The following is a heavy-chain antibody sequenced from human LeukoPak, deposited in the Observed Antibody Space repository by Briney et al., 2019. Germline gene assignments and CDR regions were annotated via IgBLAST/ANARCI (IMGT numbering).Heavy chain of an antibody. V-gene: IGHV4-39*07. J-gene: IGHJ4*02. CDR2: IYYSGST. CDR3: ARDVGEYYFDSSGYSYYLDY. Sequence: PSETLSLTCTVSGGSISSSSYYWGWIRQPPGKGLEWIGSIYYSGSTYYNPSLKSRVTISVDTSKNQFSLKLSSVTAADTVVYYCARDVGEYYFDSSGYSYYLDYWGQGTLVTVSS. D-gene: IGHD3-22*01. CDR1: GGSISSSSYY.